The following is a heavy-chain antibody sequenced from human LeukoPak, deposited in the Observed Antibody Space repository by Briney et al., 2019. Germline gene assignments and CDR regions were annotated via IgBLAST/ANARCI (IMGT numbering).Heavy chain of an antibody. CDR3: ARGGNDILTGYYNQYFDY. CDR2: IGAYNGNT. Sequence: ASVKVSCKASGYTFTSYGISWVRQAPGQGLEWMGWIGAYNGNTNYAQKLQGRVTMTTDTSTSTAYMELRSLRSDDTAVYYCARGGNDILTGYYNQYFDYWGQGTLVTVSS. J-gene: IGHJ4*02. V-gene: IGHV1-18*04. CDR1: GYTFTSYG. D-gene: IGHD3-9*01.